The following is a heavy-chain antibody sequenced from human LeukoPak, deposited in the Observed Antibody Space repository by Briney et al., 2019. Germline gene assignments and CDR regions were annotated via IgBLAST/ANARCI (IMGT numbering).Heavy chain of an antibody. D-gene: IGHD3-22*01. Sequence: SETLSLTCTISGGSISSSRYYWGWIRQPPGKGLEWIGSIYYSGSTYYNPSLKSRVTISVDTSKNQFSLKLSSVTAADTAVYYSATLGFSSGYYYYFDHWGQGTLVTVSS. V-gene: IGHV4-39*07. J-gene: IGHJ4*02. CDR1: GGSISSSRYY. CDR2: IYYSGST. CDR3: ATLGFSSGYYYYFDH.